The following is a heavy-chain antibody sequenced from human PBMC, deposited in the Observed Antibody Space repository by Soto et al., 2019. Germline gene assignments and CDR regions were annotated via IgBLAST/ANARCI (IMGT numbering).Heavy chain of an antibody. V-gene: IGHV3-53*04. J-gene: IGHJ4*02. CDR3: ARDQGGERSFDY. D-gene: IGHD2-15*01. CDR2: IYSGGST. Sequence: EVQLVESGGGLVQPGGSLRLSCAASGFTVSSNYMSWVRQAPGKGLEWVSVIYSGGSTYYADSVKGRFTISRPNSKNTLYLQMNSLRAEVTAVYYCARDQGGERSFDYWGQGTLVTVSS. CDR1: GFTVSSNY.